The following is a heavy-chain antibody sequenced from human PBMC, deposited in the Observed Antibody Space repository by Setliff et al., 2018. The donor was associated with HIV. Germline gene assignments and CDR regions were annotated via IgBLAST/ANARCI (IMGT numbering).Heavy chain of an antibody. CDR1: GGSINSYY. CDR3: AREYSGSGINFNPLT. Sequence: LSLTCAVSGGSINSYYWSWIRQPPGKGLEWIGYIYYIGNTNYNPSLKSRVTISVDTSKNQFSLKLRSVTAADTAVYFCAREYSGSGINFNPLTWGQGTLVTVSS. D-gene: IGHD3-10*01. V-gene: IGHV4-59*12. J-gene: IGHJ5*02. CDR2: IYYIGNT.